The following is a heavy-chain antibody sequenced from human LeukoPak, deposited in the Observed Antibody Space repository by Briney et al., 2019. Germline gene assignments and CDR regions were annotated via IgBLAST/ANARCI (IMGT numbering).Heavy chain of an antibody. CDR3: AKDGTPSAYSRNDY. Sequence: GGSLRLSCAASGFTFSTYAMSWVRQAPGKGLEWVSVISGNGAGTYYADSVKGRFTISRDNSKDTLYLQMNSLRAEDTALYYCAKDGTPSAYSRNDYWGQGTLVTVSS. CDR1: GFTFSTYA. D-gene: IGHD6-13*01. J-gene: IGHJ4*02. CDR2: ISGNGAGT. V-gene: IGHV3-23*01.